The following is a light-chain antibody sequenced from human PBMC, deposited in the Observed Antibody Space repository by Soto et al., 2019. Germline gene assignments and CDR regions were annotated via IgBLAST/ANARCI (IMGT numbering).Light chain of an antibody. CDR1: SSDVGGYNF. J-gene: IGLJ1*01. CDR3: GSYASSSTLV. V-gene: IGLV2-14*03. Sequence: QSALTQPASVSGSPGQSITISCTGTSSDVGGYNFVSWYQHHPGKVPKLIIYDVSYRPSGVSNRFSCSKSGNTASLTISGLQAEDDADYYCGSYASSSTLVLGTGTKLTVL. CDR2: DVS.